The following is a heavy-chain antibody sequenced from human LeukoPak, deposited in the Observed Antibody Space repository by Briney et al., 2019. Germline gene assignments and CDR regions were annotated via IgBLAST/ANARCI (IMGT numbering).Heavy chain of an antibody. CDR1: GFTFSSYG. J-gene: IGHJ1*01. V-gene: IGHV3-30*18. CDR3: AKGGRYCSGGSCLGYFQH. CDR2: ISYDGSNK. Sequence: QPGGSLRLSCAASGFTFSSYGMHWVRQAPGKGLEWVAVISYDGSNKYYADSVKGRFTISRDNSKNTLYLQMNSLRAEDTAVYYCAKGGRYCSGGSCLGYFQHWGQGTLVTVSS. D-gene: IGHD2-15*01.